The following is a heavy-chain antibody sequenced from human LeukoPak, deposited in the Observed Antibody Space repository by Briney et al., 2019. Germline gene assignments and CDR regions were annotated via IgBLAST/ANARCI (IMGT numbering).Heavy chain of an antibody. D-gene: IGHD2-8*01. CDR3: ARDVRNGGYFDY. CDR1: GFTFSSYS. Sequence: GGSLRLSCAASGFTFSSYSMNWDRQAPGKGLEWVSSISSSSSYIYYADSVKGRFTISRGNAKNSLYLQMNSLRAEDTAVYYCARDVRNGGYFDYWGQGTLVTVSS. V-gene: IGHV3-21*01. J-gene: IGHJ4*02. CDR2: ISSSSSYI.